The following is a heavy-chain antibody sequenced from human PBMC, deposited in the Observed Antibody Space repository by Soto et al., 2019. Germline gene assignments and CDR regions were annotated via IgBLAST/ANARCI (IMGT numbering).Heavy chain of an antibody. CDR3: ARGGVSTRTFDY. J-gene: IGHJ4*02. D-gene: IGHD3-3*01. CDR1: GYNFAGYW. Sequence: LKISCKGSGYNFAGYWIAWVRQMPGKGLELMGIIYPSDSDTRYRPSFQGQVTISADKSISSAYLQWSSLRASDTAMYYCARGGVSTRTFDYWGQGTPVTVSS. CDR2: IYPSDSDT. V-gene: IGHV5-51*01.